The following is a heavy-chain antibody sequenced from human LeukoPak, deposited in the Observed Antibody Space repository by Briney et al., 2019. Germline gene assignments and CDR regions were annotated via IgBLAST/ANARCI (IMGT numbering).Heavy chain of an antibody. Sequence: SETLSLTCAVYGRSFSGYYWSWIRQPPGKGLEWIGEINHSGSTNYNPSLKSRVTISVDTSKNHFSLKLSSVTAADTAVYYCAREWRYYYYYYMDVWGKGTTVTVSS. CDR2: INHSGST. CDR1: GRSFSGYY. V-gene: IGHV4-34*01. J-gene: IGHJ6*03. CDR3: AREWRYYYYYYMDV. D-gene: IGHD2-8*01.